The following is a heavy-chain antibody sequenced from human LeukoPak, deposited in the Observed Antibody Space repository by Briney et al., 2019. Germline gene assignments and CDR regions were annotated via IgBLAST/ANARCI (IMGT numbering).Heavy chain of an antibody. Sequence: ASVKVSCKASGYTFTSYGISWVRQAPGQGLEWMGWISAYNGNTNYAQKLQGRVTMTTDTSTSTAYMELRSLRSDDTAVYYCARGRRDGYNMPDAFDIWGQGTMVTVSS. V-gene: IGHV1-18*01. CDR2: ISAYNGNT. CDR1: GYTFTSYG. CDR3: ARGRRDGYNMPDAFDI. J-gene: IGHJ3*02. D-gene: IGHD5-24*01.